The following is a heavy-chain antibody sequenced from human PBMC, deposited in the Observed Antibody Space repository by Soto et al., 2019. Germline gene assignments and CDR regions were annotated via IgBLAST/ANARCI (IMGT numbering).Heavy chain of an antibody. CDR3: AREGQLSYYYGMDV. J-gene: IGHJ6*02. Sequence: SETLSLTCFVSSASISGYYWSWIRQPPGKGLEWIGSIYYDGTTSYRPSLRSQVTISVDTSKNQFSLKLNSMTAADTAVYYCAREGQLSYYYGMDVWGQGTTVTVSS. D-gene: IGHD6-19*01. CDR2: IYYDGTT. CDR1: SASISGYY. V-gene: IGHV4-59*01.